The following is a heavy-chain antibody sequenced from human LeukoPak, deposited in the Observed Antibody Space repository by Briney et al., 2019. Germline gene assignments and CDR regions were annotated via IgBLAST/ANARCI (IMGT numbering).Heavy chain of an antibody. J-gene: IGHJ6*02. CDR2: IYYSGST. CDR3: ARKEGYYYAMDV. Sequence: SETLSLTCNVSGGSMNDCYWSWVRQPPGKGLEWIGNIYYSGSTNYNPSLKSRVTISVDTSKKQFSLKLSSVTAADTAVYFCARKEGYYYAMDVWGQGTTVIVSS. CDR1: GGSMNDCY. V-gene: IGHV4-59*01.